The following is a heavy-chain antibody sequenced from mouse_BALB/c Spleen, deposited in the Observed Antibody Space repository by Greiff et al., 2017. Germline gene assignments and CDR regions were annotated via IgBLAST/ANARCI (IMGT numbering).Heavy chain of an antibody. CDR2: ISNGGGST. J-gene: IGHJ4*01. CDR3: ARSYRYDAMDY. Sequence: EVLLVESGGGLVQPGGSLKLSCAASGFTFSSYTMSWVRQTPEKRLEWVAYISNGGGSTYYPDTVKGRFTISRDNAKNTLYLQMSSLKSEDTAMYYCARSYRYDAMDYWGQGTSVTVSS. CDR1: GFTFSSYT. V-gene: IGHV5-12-2*01. D-gene: IGHD2-14*01.